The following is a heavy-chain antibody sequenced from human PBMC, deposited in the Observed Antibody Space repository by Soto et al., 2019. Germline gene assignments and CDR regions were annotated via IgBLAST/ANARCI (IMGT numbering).Heavy chain of an antibody. CDR1: GASITTYY. CDR3: SRRLFGSGWTLDS. Sequence: WETLSLTCAVSGASITTYYWSWIRQAPGKGLEWIGNVYHTGSTDYNSSLRSRVTITVDTSKNQFSLNMNSVTAADTAVSYRSRRLFGSGWTLDSWGQGALVTVSS. J-gene: IGHJ4*02. D-gene: IGHD6-19*01. V-gene: IGHV4-59*13. CDR2: VYHTGST.